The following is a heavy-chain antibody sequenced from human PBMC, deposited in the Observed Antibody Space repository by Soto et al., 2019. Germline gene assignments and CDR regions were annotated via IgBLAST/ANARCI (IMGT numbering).Heavy chain of an antibody. CDR1: VYTFLPYN. CDR3: ARHHGPTTSENWFDP. Sequence: QVHLVQSGVEVKTPGPSVKVSCRPPVYTFLPYNSSWGQQPPGQGLGWMGWISTYRGDTKYAQKFQGRVTMTTDTSTTTAYLELRSLRSDDTAVYYCARHHGPTTSENWFDPWGQGTLVTVSS. J-gene: IGHJ5*02. CDR2: ISTYRGDT. D-gene: IGHD5-12*01. V-gene: IGHV1-18*01.